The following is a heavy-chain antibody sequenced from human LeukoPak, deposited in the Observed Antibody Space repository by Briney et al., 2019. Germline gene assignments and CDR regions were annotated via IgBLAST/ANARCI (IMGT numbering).Heavy chain of an antibody. J-gene: IGHJ5*02. D-gene: IGHD6-13*01. CDR3: ARRWYSSSGDPVFDP. CDR2: INPNSGGT. CDR1: GYTFTGYY. Sequence: ASVKLSCKASGYTFTGYYMHWVRQAPGQGLEWMGWINPNSGGTNYAQNFQGRVTMTRVTSISTAYMELSRLRSDDTAVYYCARRWYSSSGDPVFDPWGQGTLVTVSS. V-gene: IGHV1-2*02.